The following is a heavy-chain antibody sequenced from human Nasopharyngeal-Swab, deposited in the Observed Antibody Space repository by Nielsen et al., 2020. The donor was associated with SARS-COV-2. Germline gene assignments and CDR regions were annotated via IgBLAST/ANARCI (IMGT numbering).Heavy chain of an antibody. V-gene: IGHV4-34*01. CDR2: INHSGST. J-gene: IGHJ5*02. D-gene: IGHD3-16*02. CDR3: ARGDYDYVWGSYRSEERWFDP. CDR1: GGSFSGYY. Sequence: SKTLSLTCAVYGGSFSGYYWSWIRQPPGKGLEWIGEINHSGSTNYNPSLKSRVTISVDTSKNQFSLKLSSVTAADTAVYYCARGDYDYVWGSYRSEERWFDPWGQGTLVTVSS.